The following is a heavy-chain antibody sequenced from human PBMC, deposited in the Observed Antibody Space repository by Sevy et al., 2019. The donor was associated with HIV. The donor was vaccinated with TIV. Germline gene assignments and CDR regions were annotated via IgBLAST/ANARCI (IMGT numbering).Heavy chain of an antibody. CDR2: IWYDGSNK. Sequence: RGCLRLSCAASGFTFSSYGMHWVRQAPGKGLEWVAVIWYDGSNKYYADSVKGRFTISRDNSKNTLYLQMNSLRAEDTAVYYSARDGSSLDDSNYDELYYYGMDVWGQGTTVIVSS. V-gene: IGHV3-33*04. CDR1: GFTFSSYG. J-gene: IGHJ6*02. D-gene: IGHD4-4*01. CDR3: ARDGSSLDDSNYDELYYYGMDV.